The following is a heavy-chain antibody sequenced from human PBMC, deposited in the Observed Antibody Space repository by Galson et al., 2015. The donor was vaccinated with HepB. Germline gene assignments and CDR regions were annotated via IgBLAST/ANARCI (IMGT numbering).Heavy chain of an antibody. J-gene: IGHJ4*02. D-gene: IGHD2-2*01. CDR1: GFTFSSYA. V-gene: IGHV3-30*04. CDR2: ISYDGSNK. CDR3: ARGYCSSTRCLKQGYGMDVWGVDYYFDL. Sequence: SLRLSCAASGFTFSSYAMHWVRQAPGKGLEWVAVISYDGSNKYYADSVKGRFTISRDNSKNTLYLQMNSLRAEDTAVYDCARGYCSSTRCLKQGYGMDVWGVDYYFDLWGQGTLVTVSS.